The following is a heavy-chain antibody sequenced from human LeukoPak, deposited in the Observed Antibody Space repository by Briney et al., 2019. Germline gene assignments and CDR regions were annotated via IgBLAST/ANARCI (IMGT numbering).Heavy chain of an antibody. J-gene: IGHJ3*02. CDR3: ARAWFGDPTENAFDI. CDR1: GGSISSGGYS. V-gene: IGHV4-30-2*01. Sequence: PSQTLSLTCAVSGGSISSGGYSWSWIRQPPGKGLEWIGYIYHSGSTYYNPSLKSRVTISVDRSKNQFSLKLSSVTAADTAVYYCARAWFGDPTENAFDIWGQGTMVTVSS. D-gene: IGHD3-10*01. CDR2: IYHSGST.